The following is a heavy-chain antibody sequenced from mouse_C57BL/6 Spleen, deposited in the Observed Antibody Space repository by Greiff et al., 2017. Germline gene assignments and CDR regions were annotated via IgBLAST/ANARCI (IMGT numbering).Heavy chain of an antibody. CDR3: ARRGLLNWYFDV. Sequence: VQLQQSGPGLVKPSQSLSLTCSVTGYSITSGYYWNWIRQFPGNKQEWMGYISYDGSNNYNPSLKNRISITRDTSKNPFFLKLNSVTTEDTATYYCARRGLLNWYFDVWGTGTTVTVSS. V-gene: IGHV3-6*01. CDR2: ISYDGSN. D-gene: IGHD2-3*01. J-gene: IGHJ1*03. CDR1: GYSITSGYY.